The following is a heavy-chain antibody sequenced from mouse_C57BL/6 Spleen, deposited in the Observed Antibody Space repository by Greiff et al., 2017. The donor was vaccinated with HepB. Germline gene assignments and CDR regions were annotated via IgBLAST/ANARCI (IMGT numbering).Heavy chain of an antibody. CDR1: GYTFTSYW. CDR2: IDPSDSYT. J-gene: IGHJ2*01. CDR3: ARDYGTQD. Sequence: VQLQQPGAELVKPGASVKLSCKASGYTFTSYWMQWVNQRPGQGLEWIGEIDPSDSYTNYNQKFKGKATLTVDTSSSTAYMQLSSLTSEDSAVYYCARDYGTQDWGQGTTLTVSS. D-gene: IGHD1-1*01. V-gene: IGHV1-50*01.